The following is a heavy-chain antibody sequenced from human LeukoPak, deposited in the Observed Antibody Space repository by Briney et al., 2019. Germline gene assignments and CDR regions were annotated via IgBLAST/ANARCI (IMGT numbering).Heavy chain of an antibody. J-gene: IGHJ4*02. CDR1: GGSISSSSYY. D-gene: IGHD3-16*02. V-gene: IGHV4-39*02. Sequence: SETLSLTRTVSGGSISSSSYYWGWIRQPPGKRLEWIGSIYYSGSTYYNPSLKSRVTISVYTSKNQFSLKLSSVTAADTAVYYCAREGGSYRPLDYSGQGTLVTVSS. CDR2: IYYSGST. CDR3: AREGGSYRPLDY.